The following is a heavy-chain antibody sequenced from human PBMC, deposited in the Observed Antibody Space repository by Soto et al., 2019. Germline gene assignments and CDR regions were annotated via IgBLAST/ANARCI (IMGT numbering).Heavy chain of an antibody. Sequence: PGGSLRLSCAASGFTFNNYAMSWARQAPGKGLEWVSTLSGSGSSTYYADSVKGRFTISRDNSKNTLYLQMNSLRAEDTAVYYCAKSVAVAGTPYWGQGTLVTVSS. CDR3: AKSVAVAGTPY. D-gene: IGHD6-19*01. CDR1: GFTFNNYA. CDR2: LSGSGSST. J-gene: IGHJ4*02. V-gene: IGHV3-23*01.